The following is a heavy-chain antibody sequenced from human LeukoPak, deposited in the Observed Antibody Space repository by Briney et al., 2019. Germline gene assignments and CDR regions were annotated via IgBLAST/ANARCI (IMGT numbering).Heavy chain of an antibody. V-gene: IGHV4-4*07. Sequence: SETLSLTCTVSGGSISSYYRSWIRQPAGKGLEWILRIYTSGSTNYNPSLKSRVTTSVDTSKNQFSLKLSSVTAAATAVYYCARAQIAVAGRANWFDPWGQGTLVTVSS. CDR2: IYTSGST. J-gene: IGHJ5*02. D-gene: IGHD6-19*01. CDR1: GGSISSYY. CDR3: ARAQIAVAGRANWFDP.